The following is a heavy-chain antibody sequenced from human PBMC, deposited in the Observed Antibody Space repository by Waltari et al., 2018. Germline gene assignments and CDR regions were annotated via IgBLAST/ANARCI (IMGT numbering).Heavy chain of an antibody. CDR1: GGSISSSSYY. D-gene: IGHD6-6*01. J-gene: IGHJ3*02. CDR3: ARDFRGRIIAARLGAFDI. CDR2: FYYSGST. V-gene: IGHV4-39*07. Sequence: QLQLQESGPGLVKPSETLSLTCTVSGGSISSSSYYWGWLRQPPGKGLEWIGSFYYSGSTYYNPSLKSRVTISVDTSKNQFSLKLSSVTAADTAVYYCARDFRGRIIAARLGAFDIWGQGTMVTVSS.